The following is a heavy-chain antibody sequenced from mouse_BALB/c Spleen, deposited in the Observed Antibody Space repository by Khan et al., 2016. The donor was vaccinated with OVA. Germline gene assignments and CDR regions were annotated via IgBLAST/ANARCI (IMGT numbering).Heavy chain of an antibody. CDR3: ARGCSANYRNDGGAMEY. CDR1: GYTFTTAG. J-gene: IGHJ4*01. D-gene: IGHD2-12*01. Sequence: QIQLVQSGPELKKPGETVRISCKASGYTFTTAGMQWVQKMPGKGLKWIGWINTHSGVPKYAEDFKGRFAFSLETSASTAYLQITNLKNEDTATYFCARGCSANYRNDGGAMEYWGQGTSVTVSS. CDR2: INTHSGVP. V-gene: IGHV9-4*02.